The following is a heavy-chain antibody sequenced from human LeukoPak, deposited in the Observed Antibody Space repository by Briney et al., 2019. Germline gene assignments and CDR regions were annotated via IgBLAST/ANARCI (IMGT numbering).Heavy chain of an antibody. CDR3: ARVEASGYDYGAFDY. D-gene: IGHD5-12*01. V-gene: IGHV3-11*04. Sequence: GGSLRLSCAASGFTFSDYYMSWIRQAPGNGLEWVSYISSSGSTIYYADSVKGRFTISRDNAKNSLYLQMNSLRAEDTAVYYCARVEASGYDYGAFDYWGQGTLVTVSS. CDR2: ISSSGSTI. J-gene: IGHJ4*02. CDR1: GFTFSDYY.